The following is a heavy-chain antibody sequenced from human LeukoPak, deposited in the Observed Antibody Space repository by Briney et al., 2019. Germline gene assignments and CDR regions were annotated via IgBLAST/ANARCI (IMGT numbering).Heavy chain of an antibody. Sequence: SETLSLTCAVYGGSFSGYYWSWIRQPPGKGLEWIGEINHSGSTNYNPSLKSRVTISVDTSKNQSSLKLSSVTAADTAVYYCAREGSGRITMVRGVIIPQNWFDPWGQGTLVTVSS. V-gene: IGHV4-34*01. CDR1: GGSFSGYY. D-gene: IGHD3-10*01. CDR3: AREGSGRITMVRGVIIPQNWFDP. CDR2: INHSGST. J-gene: IGHJ5*02.